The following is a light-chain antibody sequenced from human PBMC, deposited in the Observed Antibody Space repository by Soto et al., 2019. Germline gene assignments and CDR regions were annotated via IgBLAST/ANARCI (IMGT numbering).Light chain of an antibody. Sequence: DLQMTQSPSTLSASLGDRVTITCRASQSVSRWLAWYQQKPGKAPKTLIDKASTLESGATSRFNGGVSRIEFTLAVINQQPDDCAIFDGQLDNDQWTGDEGIKVE. V-gene: IGKV1-5*03. CDR2: KAS. J-gene: IGKJ1*01. CDR3: QLDNDQWT. CDR1: QSVSRW.